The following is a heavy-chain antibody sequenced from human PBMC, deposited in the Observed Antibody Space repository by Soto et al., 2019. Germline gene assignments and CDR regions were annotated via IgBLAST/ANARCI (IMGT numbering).Heavy chain of an antibody. CDR3: ASLLWFGAYEAEYFQH. V-gene: IGHV3-11*05. Sequence: QVQLVESGGGLVKPGGSLRLSCAASGFTFSDYYMSWIRQAPGKGLEWVSYISSSSSYTNYADSVKGRFTISRDNAKNSLYLQMNSLRAEDTAVYYCASLLWFGAYEAEYFQHWGQGTLVTVSS. D-gene: IGHD3-10*01. J-gene: IGHJ1*01. CDR1: GFTFSDYY. CDR2: ISSSSSYT.